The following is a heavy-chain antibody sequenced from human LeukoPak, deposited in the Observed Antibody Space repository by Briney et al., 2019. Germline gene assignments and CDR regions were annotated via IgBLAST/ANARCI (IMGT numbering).Heavy chain of an antibody. CDR1: GGSVTSGGLY. D-gene: IGHD3-10*01. CDR3: ARHSGSGSLSRPFDP. CDR2: IYYTGST. Sequence: LETLSLTCSVSGGSVTSGGLYWGWLRQPPGKGPEWIATIYYTGSTYYNPSLKSRVTISIDTSKNQFSLRLTSVTATDTAVYHCARHSGSGSLSRPFDPWGQGTLVTVSS. V-gene: IGHV4-39*01. J-gene: IGHJ5*02.